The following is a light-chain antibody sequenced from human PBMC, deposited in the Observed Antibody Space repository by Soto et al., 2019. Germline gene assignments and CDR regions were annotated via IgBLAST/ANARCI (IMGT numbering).Light chain of an antibody. J-gene: IGKJ2*01. CDR3: QDYATSPYT. CDR1: QSVQNNY. V-gene: IGKV3-20*01. CDR2: DAS. Sequence: EILLTQSPDTLSLSPGERATLSCRASQSVQNNYLAWYQQRPGQAPRLLIYDASKRPGGIPYRISGSGSGTDFTLTISRLEPEDFAVYYCQDYATSPYTFGQGTKLEIK.